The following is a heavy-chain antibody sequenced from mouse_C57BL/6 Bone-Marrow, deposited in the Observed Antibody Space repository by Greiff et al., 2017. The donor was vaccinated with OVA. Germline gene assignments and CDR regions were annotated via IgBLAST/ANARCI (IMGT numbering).Heavy chain of an antibody. V-gene: IGHV1-76*01. Sequence: VQLQESGAELVRPGASVKLSCKASGYTFTDYYINWVKQRPGQGLEWIARIYPGSGNTYYNEKFKGKATLTADKSSSTAYMELRSLTSEDSAVYFCARDDYPFAYWGQGTLVTVSA. J-gene: IGHJ3*01. CDR1: GYTFTDYY. D-gene: IGHD2-4*01. CDR3: ARDDYPFAY. CDR2: IYPGSGNT.